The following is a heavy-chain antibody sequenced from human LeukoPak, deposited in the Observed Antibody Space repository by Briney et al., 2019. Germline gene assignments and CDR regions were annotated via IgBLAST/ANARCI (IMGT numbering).Heavy chain of an antibody. J-gene: IGHJ4*02. CDR2: TKPDGSAE. Sequence: GGSLRLSCAASGFTFRNYWMGWVRQAPGKGLEWVANTKPDGSAEYYADSVRGRFTTSRDNANNFLYLQMNRLRAEDTAVYCARECGLNTNFDYLGQGTLVTVSS. V-gene: IGHV3-7*01. CDR1: GFTFRNYW. CDR3: ARECGLNTNFDY. D-gene: IGHD5-12*01.